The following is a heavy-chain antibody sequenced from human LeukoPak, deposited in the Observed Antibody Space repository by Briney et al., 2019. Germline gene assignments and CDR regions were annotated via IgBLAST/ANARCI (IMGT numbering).Heavy chain of an antibody. CDR1: GFTFTTYA. CDR3: AQGGGSGFDN. CDR2: VSDTGDRT. J-gene: IGHJ4*02. D-gene: IGHD3-10*01. Sequence: PGGSLRLSCAASGFTFTTYAMSWVRQAPGKGLEWVSSVSDTGDRTYYADSVKGRFTISRDNSKNTLYLHMESLRADDTAVYYCAQGGGSGFDNWGQGTLVTASS. V-gene: IGHV3-23*01.